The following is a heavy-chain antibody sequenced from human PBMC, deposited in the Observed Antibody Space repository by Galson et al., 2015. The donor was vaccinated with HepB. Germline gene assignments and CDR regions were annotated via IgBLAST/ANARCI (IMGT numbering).Heavy chain of an antibody. CDR1: GLTFSTYA. CDR2: ISGSGGSI. CDR3: AKFFSGTYYLDAFDT. J-gene: IGHJ3*02. D-gene: IGHD1-26*01. V-gene: IGHV3-23*01. Sequence: SLRLSCAASGLTFSTYAMSWVRQAPGKGLEWLSTISGSGGSIYYADSVKGRFAISRYNSKSTLYLQMNGLRAEDTAVYFCAKFFSGTYYLDAFDTWGHGTLVTVSS.